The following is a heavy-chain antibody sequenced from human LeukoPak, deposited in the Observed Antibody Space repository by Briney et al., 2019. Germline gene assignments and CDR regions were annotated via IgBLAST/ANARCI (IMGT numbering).Heavy chain of an antibody. CDR3: ARGPYSYDSSGAFDI. D-gene: IGHD3-22*01. V-gene: IGHV4-61*02. J-gene: IGHJ3*02. CDR2: ISSSGST. CDR1: GDSISSGDYY. Sequence: SETLSLTCTVSGDSISSGDYYWSWIRQPAGKGLEWIGRISSSGSTNYNPSLKSRVTISVDTSKNQFSLKPSSVTAADTAVYFCARGPYSYDSSGAFDIWGQGTMVTVSS.